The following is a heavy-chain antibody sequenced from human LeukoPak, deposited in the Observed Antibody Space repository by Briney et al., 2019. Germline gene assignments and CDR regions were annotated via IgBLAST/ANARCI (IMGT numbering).Heavy chain of an antibody. CDR3: ARTSATGATFFDY. J-gene: IGHJ4*02. Sequence: SETLSLTCTVSGGSISNYYWSWIRQPAGKGLEWIGRIHSSGTIHHNPSLNSRVTTSVDTSKNQFSLKLSYVTAADTAVYYCARTSATGATFFDYWGQGTLVTVSS. D-gene: IGHD1-26*01. CDR2: IHSSGTI. V-gene: IGHV4-4*07. CDR1: GGSISNYY.